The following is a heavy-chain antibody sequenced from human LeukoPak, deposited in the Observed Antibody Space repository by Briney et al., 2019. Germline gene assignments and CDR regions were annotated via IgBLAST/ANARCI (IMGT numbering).Heavy chain of an antibody. Sequence: GASVKVSCKASGYTFTNYAINWVRQAPGQGLEWMGWINTNTGDPTYAQGFTGRFVFSLDSSVSTAYLQISSLKPADTAVYYCSVEMATSAPFQDWGQGTLVTVSS. D-gene: IGHD5-24*01. V-gene: IGHV7-4-1*02. J-gene: IGHJ4*02. CDR1: GYTFTNYA. CDR3: SVEMATSAPFQD. CDR2: INTNTGDP.